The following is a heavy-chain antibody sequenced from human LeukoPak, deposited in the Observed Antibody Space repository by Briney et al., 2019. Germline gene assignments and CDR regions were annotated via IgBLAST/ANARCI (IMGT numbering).Heavy chain of an antibody. D-gene: IGHD4-23*01. Sequence: SETLSLTCTVSGGSISSGGYYWSWIRQPPGKGLEWIGYIYHSGSTYYNPSLKSRVTISVDTSKNQFSLKLSSLRSEDTAVYYCARDGYGGNFWGQGTLVTVSS. CDR1: GGSISSGGYY. V-gene: IGHV4-30-2*01. CDR3: ARDGYGGNF. CDR2: IYHSGST. J-gene: IGHJ4*02.